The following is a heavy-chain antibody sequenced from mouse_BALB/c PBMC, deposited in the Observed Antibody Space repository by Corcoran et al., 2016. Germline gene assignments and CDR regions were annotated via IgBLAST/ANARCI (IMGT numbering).Heavy chain of an antibody. CDR3: ARGGDYDVYYAMDY. V-gene: IGHV1S34*01. D-gene: IGHD2-4*01. Sequence: LVKTGASVKISCKASGYSFTGYHIHWGKQSHGRSLEWIGYISCYNGATSYNQKFKGTATFSVETSSSTAYMQFNSLTSEDSAVYYCARGGDYDVYYAMDYWGQGTSVTVSS. CDR2: ISCYNGAT. CDR1: GYSFTGYH. J-gene: IGHJ4*01.